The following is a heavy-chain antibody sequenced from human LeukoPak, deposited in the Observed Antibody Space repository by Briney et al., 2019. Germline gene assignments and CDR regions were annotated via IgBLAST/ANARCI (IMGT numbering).Heavy chain of an antibody. CDR3: ARDLGGLYYDSSGYPPWSFDY. Sequence: PSETLSLTCTVSGGSISSGGYYWSWIRQPPGKGLEWIGYIYHSGSTYYNPSLKSRVTISVDRSKNQFSLKLSSVTAADTAVYYCARDLGGLYYDSSGYPPWSFDYWGQGTLVTVSS. CDR1: GGSISSGGYY. CDR2: IYHSGST. V-gene: IGHV4-30-2*01. J-gene: IGHJ4*02. D-gene: IGHD3-22*01.